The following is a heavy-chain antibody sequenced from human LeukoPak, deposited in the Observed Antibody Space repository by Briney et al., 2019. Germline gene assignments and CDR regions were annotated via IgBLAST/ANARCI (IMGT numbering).Heavy chain of an antibody. CDR3: AREGVWIGYVGSFDI. Sequence: GGSLRLFCAASGFTFSSYAMHWARQAPGKGLEWVAVISYDGSNKYYADSVKGRFTISRDNSKNTLYLQMNSLRAEDTAVYYCAREGVWIGYVGSFDIWGQGTMVTVSS. V-gene: IGHV3-30-3*01. D-gene: IGHD3-3*01. J-gene: IGHJ3*02. CDR1: GFTFSSYA. CDR2: ISYDGSNK.